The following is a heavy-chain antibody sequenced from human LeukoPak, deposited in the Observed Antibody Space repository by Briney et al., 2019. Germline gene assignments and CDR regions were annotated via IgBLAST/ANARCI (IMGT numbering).Heavy chain of an antibody. J-gene: IGHJ6*03. Sequence: PGGSLRLSCAASRFTFSNFAMSWVRQAPGKGLEWVSAISGSGGSTYYADSVKGRFTISRDNSKNTLYLQMNSLRAEDTAVYYCARGRYYMDVWGKGTTVTVSS. CDR2: ISGSGGST. CDR1: RFTFSNFA. V-gene: IGHV3-23*01. CDR3: ARGRYYMDV.